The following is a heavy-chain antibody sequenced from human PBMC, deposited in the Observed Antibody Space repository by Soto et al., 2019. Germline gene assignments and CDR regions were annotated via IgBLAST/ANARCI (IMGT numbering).Heavy chain of an antibody. V-gene: IGHV1-2*04. J-gene: IGHJ4*02. CDR3: ARVGLGGFWRGHVDY. D-gene: IGHD3-3*01. CDR1: GYTFTGYY. CDR2: INPNSGGT. Sequence: QVQLVQSGAEVKKPGASVKVSCKASGYTFTGYYMHWVRQAPGQGLEWMGWINPNSGGTNYAQKFQGWVTMTRDTSISTPYMELSRLRSDDTAVYYCARVGLGGFWRGHVDYWGQGTLVTVSS.